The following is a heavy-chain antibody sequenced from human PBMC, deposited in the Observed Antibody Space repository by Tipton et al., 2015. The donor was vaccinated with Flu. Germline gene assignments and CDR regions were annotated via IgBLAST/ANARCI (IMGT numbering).Heavy chain of an antibody. CDR3: AKALYAHWYFDL. CDR1: GFTFSTYG. CDR2: ISYDGTNK. J-gene: IGHJ2*01. D-gene: IGHD5/OR15-5a*01. V-gene: IGHV3-30*18. Sequence: SLRLSCAASGFTFSTYGMHWVRQAPGKGLELVAAISYDGTNKYYAHSVKGRFTISRDNSKNTLYLQMSSLRAEDTAVYFCAKALYAHWYFDLWGRGTLVTVSS.